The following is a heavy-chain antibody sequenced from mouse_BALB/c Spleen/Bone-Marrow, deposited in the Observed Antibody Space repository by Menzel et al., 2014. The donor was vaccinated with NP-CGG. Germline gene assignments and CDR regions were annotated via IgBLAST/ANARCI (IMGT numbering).Heavy chain of an antibody. CDR2: IDPSDGET. CDR1: GYTFTSYW. D-gene: IGHD2-1*01. Sequence: QVQLQQSGAELVKPWAPVKLSCKASGYTFTSYWMNWVKPGPGRGLEWIGRIDPSDGETHYNQKFKDKATLTVDKSSSTAYIQLSSLTSEDSAVYYCARTYYGNYAWFAYWGQGTLVTVSA. V-gene: IGHV1-69*02. CDR3: ARTYYGNYAWFAY. J-gene: IGHJ3*01.